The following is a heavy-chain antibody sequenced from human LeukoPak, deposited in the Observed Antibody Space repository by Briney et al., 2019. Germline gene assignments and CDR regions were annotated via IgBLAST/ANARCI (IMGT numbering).Heavy chain of an antibody. CDR3: ARYFCYVRLKEYCSSTPSWFDP. CDR1: GYSFTSYW. V-gene: IGHV5-51*01. CDR2: IYPGDSDT. J-gene: IGHJ5*02. Sequence: GESLKISCKGSGYSFTSYWIGWVRQMPGKGLEWMGIIYPGDSDTRYSPSFQGQVTISADKSISTAYLQWSSLKASDTAMYYCARYFCYVRLKEYCSSTPSWFDPWGQGTLVTVSS. D-gene: IGHD2-2*01.